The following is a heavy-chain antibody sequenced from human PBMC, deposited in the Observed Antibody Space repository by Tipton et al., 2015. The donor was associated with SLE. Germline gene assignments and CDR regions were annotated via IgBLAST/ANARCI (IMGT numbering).Heavy chain of an antibody. CDR2: INSGGSR. V-gene: IGHV3-66*02. D-gene: IGHD1-26*01. Sequence: SLRLSCAASGFNVSSNYMSWVRQAPGKGLEWASVINSGGSRYHTDSVKGRFTISKDNSKNTLYLQMNSLRAEDTAVYYCPRDNSGSDGGDFDIWDQGTMVPVSS. J-gene: IGHJ3*02. CDR1: GFNVSSNY. CDR3: PRDNSGSDGGDFDI.